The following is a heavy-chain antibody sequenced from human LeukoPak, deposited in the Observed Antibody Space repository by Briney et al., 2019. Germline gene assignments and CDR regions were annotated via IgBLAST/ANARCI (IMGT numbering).Heavy chain of an antibody. Sequence: GGSLRLSCAASGFTFTKSYMSWVRQAPGKGLEWISYIGTRDTSIYYAASVRGRFTISRDNAENSLHLQMNSLRAEDTAVYYCARERSNSYDYDSYYGLDVWGQGTTVTVSS. D-gene: IGHD5-18*01. V-gene: IGHV3-11*01. CDR1: GFTFTKSY. CDR3: ARERSNSYDYDSYYGLDV. J-gene: IGHJ6*02. CDR2: IGTRDTSI.